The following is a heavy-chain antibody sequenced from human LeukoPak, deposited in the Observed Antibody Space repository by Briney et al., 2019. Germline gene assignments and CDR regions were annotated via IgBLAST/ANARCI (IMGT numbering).Heavy chain of an antibody. D-gene: IGHD3-10*01. V-gene: IGHV1-2*07. CDR1: GHTFNENY. Sequence: EASVKVSCKASGHTFNENYLHWVRQAPGQGLEWMGSLNPINGDTKYAHPFNGRVTMTMDTSVTTVYMELKSLTSDDTAVYYCARHDGYGSGRWDWFDPWGQGTLVTVSS. J-gene: IGHJ5*02. CDR3: ARHDGYGSGRWDWFDP. CDR2: LNPINGDT.